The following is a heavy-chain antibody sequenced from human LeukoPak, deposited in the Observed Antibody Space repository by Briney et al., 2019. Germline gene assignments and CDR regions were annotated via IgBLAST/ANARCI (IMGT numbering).Heavy chain of an antibody. J-gene: IGHJ4*02. Sequence: PGGSLRLSCAASGFTFSGSAMHWVRRASGKGLEWVGRIRSKANSYATAYAASVKGRFTISRDDSKNTAYLQMNSLKTEDTAVYYCTTLVASPFFSLQGSLRKEEIDEKYYFDYWGQGTLVTVSS. V-gene: IGHV3-73*01. D-gene: IGHD5-12*01. CDR2: IRSKANSYAT. CDR1: GFTFSGSA. CDR3: TTLVASPFFSLQGSLRKEEIDEKYYFDY.